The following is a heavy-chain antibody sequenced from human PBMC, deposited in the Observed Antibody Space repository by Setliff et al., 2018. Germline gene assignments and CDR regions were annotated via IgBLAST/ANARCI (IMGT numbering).Heavy chain of an antibody. D-gene: IGHD3-10*01. CDR3: AREALQRAGLYFFDI. CDR1: GGTLNTYG. J-gene: IGHJ4*02. CDR2: IIPIIGEP. V-gene: IGHV1-69*13. Sequence: SVKVSCKASGGTLNTYGLSWVRQAPGQGLEWMGGIIPIIGEPNYAQRFQGRVTITADESTSTAYMELRSLKSEDTAVYYCAREALQRAGLYFFDIWGQGMLVTVSS.